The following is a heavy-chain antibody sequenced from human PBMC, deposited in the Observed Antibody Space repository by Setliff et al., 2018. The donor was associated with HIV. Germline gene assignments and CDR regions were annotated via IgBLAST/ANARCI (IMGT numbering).Heavy chain of an antibody. CDR3: AKFPYGSGSYYSDDAFDI. CDR1: GFTFSSYA. J-gene: IGHJ3*02. V-gene: IGHV3-23*01. Sequence: LRLSCAAPGFTFSSYAMSWVRQAPGKGLEWVSAISGSGGSTYYADSVKGRFTISRDNSKNTLYLQMNSLRAEDTAVYYCAKFPYGSGSYYSDDAFDIWGQGTMVTVSS. CDR2: ISGSGGST. D-gene: IGHD3-10*01.